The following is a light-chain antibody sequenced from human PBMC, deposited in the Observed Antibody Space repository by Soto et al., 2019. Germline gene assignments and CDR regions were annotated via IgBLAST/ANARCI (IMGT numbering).Light chain of an antibody. CDR1: SSDVGAYDS. Sequence: QSALTQPPSASGSRGQSVTISCTGTSSDVGAYDSVSWYQHHPGKAPKALIYEVSKRPSGVPDRFSGSKSGNTASLTVSGLQAEDEADYYCSSYAGSNNYVFGTGTKVTVL. V-gene: IGLV2-8*01. CDR2: EVS. CDR3: SSYAGSNNYV. J-gene: IGLJ1*01.